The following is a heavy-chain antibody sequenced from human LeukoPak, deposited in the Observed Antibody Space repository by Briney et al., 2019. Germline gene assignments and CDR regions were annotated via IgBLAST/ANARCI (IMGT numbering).Heavy chain of an antibody. D-gene: IGHD6-19*01. J-gene: IGHJ4*02. CDR1: GYTFTSYY. V-gene: IGHV1-46*01. CDR3: ARETNRLYSSGWYMGF. Sequence: GASVKVSCKASGYTFTSYYMHWVRQAPGQGLEWMGIINPSGGSTSYAQKFQGRVTMTRDMSTSTVYMELSSLRSEDTAVYYCARETNRLYSSGWYMGFWGQGTLVTVSS. CDR2: INPSGGST.